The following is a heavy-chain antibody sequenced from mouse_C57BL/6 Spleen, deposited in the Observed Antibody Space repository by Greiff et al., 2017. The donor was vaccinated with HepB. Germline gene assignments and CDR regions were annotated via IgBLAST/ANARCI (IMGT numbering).Heavy chain of an antibody. J-gene: IGHJ4*01. V-gene: IGHV1-72*01. Sequence: QVQLQQSGAELVKPGASVKLSCKASGYTFTSYWMHWVKQRPGRGLEWIGRIDPNSGGTKYNEKFKSKATLTVDKPSGTAYMQLSSLTSEDSAVDYWARWGLFITTVVKAYAMDYWGQGTSVTVSS. CDR3: ARWGLFITTVVKAYAMDY. CDR2: IDPNSGGT. D-gene: IGHD1-1*01. CDR1: GYTFTSYW.